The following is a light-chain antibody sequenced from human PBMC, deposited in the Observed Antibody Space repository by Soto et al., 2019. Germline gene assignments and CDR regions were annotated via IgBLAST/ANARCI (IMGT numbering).Light chain of an antibody. J-gene: IGKJ5*01. V-gene: IGKV3-20*01. Sequence: EIVMTQSPATLSVSPGEGVTLSCRASQSVTVNSLAWYQQKPGQAPRLLIYAASTRAAAVPDRFTGSGSGTDFTLTISRLEPEDFAVYYCQQYGSSPPATFGQGTRLEIK. CDR1: QSVTVNS. CDR2: AAS. CDR3: QQYGSSPPAT.